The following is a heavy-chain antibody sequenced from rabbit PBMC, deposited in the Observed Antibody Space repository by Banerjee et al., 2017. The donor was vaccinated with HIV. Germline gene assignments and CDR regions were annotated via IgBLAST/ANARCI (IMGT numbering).Heavy chain of an antibody. CDR1: GFSFSSYYY. CDR3: ARNDFSSAWGADL. Sequence: QSLEESGGDLVKPGASLTLTCTASGFSFSSYYYMYWVRQAPGKGLEWIGFIDTNTGKTFYASWAKGRFTISKTSPTTVTLQMTSLSAADTATYFCARNDFSSAWGADLWGPGTLVTVS. CDR2: IDTNTGKT. V-gene: IGHV1S40*01. D-gene: IGHD4-1*01. J-gene: IGHJ4*01.